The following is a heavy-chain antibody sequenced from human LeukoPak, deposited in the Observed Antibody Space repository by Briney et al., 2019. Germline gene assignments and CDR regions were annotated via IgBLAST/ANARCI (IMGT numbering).Heavy chain of an antibody. CDR3: AREDRFGYNYAYGVDV. J-gene: IGHJ6*02. D-gene: IGHD5-18*01. V-gene: IGHV3-74*01. CDR1: GFTFSTYW. CDR2: IDSDGSST. Sequence: QPGGSLRLSCAASGFTFSTYWMHWVRQVPGKGPVWVSRIDSDGSSTDYADSVKGRFTISRDNAKNTLYLQMNSLRAEDAAVYYCAREDRFGYNYAYGVDVWGRGTTVTVSS.